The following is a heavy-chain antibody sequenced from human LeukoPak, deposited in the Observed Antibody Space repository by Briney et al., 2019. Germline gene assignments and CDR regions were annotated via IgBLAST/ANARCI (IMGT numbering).Heavy chain of an antibody. Sequence: GGSLRLSCAASGFTFSSYAMSWVRQAPGKGLEWVSAISGSGGSTYYADSVKGRFTISRDNSKNTLYLQMNSLRAEDTAVYYCATSPPYDYIWGSYRSAFDYWGQGTLVTVSS. V-gene: IGHV3-23*01. CDR1: GFTFSSYA. J-gene: IGHJ4*02. CDR3: ATSPPYDYIWGSYRSAFDY. D-gene: IGHD3-16*02. CDR2: ISGSGGST.